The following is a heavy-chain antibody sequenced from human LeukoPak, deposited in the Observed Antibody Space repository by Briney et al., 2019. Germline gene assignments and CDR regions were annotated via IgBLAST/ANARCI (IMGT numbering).Heavy chain of an antibody. J-gene: IGHJ4*02. CDR2: ISAYNGNT. Sequence: GASMKVSCKASGYTFTGYYMHWVRQAPGQGLEWMGWISAYNGNTNYAQKLQGRVTMTTDTSTSTAYMELRSLRSDDTAVYYCARKTSPDYDFWGGYLWLGGGEDYFDYWGQGTLVTVSS. CDR1: GYTFTGYY. V-gene: IGHV1-18*04. CDR3: ARKTSPDYDFWGGYLWLGGGEDYFDY. D-gene: IGHD3-3*01.